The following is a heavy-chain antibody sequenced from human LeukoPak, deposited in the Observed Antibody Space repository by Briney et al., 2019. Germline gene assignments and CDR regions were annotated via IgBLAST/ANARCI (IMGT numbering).Heavy chain of an antibody. CDR2: ISYDGSNK. D-gene: IGHD5-18*01. CDR3: ARSRSYGYLGYQYFDY. Sequence: PGGSLRLSCAASGFTFSSYSMNWVRQAPGKGLEWVAVISYDGSNKYYADSVEGRFTISRDNSKNTLYLQMNSLRAEDTAVYYCARSRSYGYLGYQYFDYWGQGTLVTVSS. V-gene: IGHV3-30*03. CDR1: GFTFSSYS. J-gene: IGHJ4*02.